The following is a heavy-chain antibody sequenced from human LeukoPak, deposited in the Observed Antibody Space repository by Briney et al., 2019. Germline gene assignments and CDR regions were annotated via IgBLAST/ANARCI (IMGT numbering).Heavy chain of an antibody. CDR3: ARGGRNSGNYYLESYFDL. D-gene: IGHD3-10*01. V-gene: IGHV3-66*01. Sequence: GGSLRLSCAASGFTVNGNYMSWVRQAPGKGLEWVSMIYSGGDTYYADSVRDRFTISRDNSKNALYLQMNSLGADDTAVYYCARGGRNSGNYYLESYFDLWGQGTLVTVSS. J-gene: IGHJ4*02. CDR2: IYSGGDT. CDR1: GFTVNGNY.